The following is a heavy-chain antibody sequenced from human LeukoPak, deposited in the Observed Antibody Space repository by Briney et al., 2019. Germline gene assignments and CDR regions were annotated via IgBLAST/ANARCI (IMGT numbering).Heavy chain of an antibody. CDR3: ARVAVTGLYSDY. CDR2: IYYSGST. J-gene: IGHJ4*02. V-gene: IGHV4-31*03. D-gene: IGHD2-21*02. CDR1: GGSISSGGYY. Sequence: PSETLSLTCTVSGGSISSGGYYWSWIPQHPGKGLEWIGYIYYSGSTYYNPSLKSRVTISVDTSKNQFSLKLSSVTAADTAMYYCARVAVTGLYSDYWGQGTLVTVSS.